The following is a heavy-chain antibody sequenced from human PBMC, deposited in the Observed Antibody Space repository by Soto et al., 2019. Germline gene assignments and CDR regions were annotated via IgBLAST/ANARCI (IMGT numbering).Heavy chain of an antibody. CDR3: ATILSGSSPYDAFDI. CDR1: GGTFSSYT. D-gene: IGHD1-26*01. V-gene: IGHV1-69*02. CDR2: IIPILGIA. J-gene: IGHJ3*02. Sequence: QVQLVQSGAEVKKPGSSVKVSCKASGGTFSSYTISWVRQAPGQGLEWMGRIIPILGIANYAQKFQGRVMISADKSRSTAYRELSSLRSEDTAVYYCATILSGSSPYDAFDIWGQGTMVTVSS.